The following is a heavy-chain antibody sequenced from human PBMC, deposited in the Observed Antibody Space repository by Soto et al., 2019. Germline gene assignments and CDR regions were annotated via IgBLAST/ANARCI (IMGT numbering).Heavy chain of an antibody. CDR1: GYSFTSYW. Sequence: GESLKISCKGSGYSFTSYWISWVRQMPGKGLAWMGRIDPSDSYTNYSPSFQGHVTISADKSISTAYLQWSSLKASDTAMYYCARNIVVVPAAIRNYYYGMDVWGQGTTVTVSS. V-gene: IGHV5-10-1*01. J-gene: IGHJ6*02. D-gene: IGHD2-2*02. CDR2: IDPSDSYT. CDR3: ARNIVVVPAAIRNYYYGMDV.